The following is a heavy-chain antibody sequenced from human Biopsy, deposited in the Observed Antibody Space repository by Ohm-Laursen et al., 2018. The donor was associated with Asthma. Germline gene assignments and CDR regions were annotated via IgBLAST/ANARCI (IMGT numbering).Heavy chain of an antibody. CDR1: GFAVSRDH. Sequence: SLRLSCAASGFAVSRDHMFWVRQAPGQGLEWVSVIYSGGTSHTADSVRGRFIISRDYSKNTLYLQMYSLRAEDTAVYYCARGDSSNWSHYYFDYWGQGTLVTVSS. CDR2: IYSGGTS. D-gene: IGHD3-22*01. CDR3: ARGDSSNWSHYYFDY. J-gene: IGHJ4*02. V-gene: IGHV3-53*01.